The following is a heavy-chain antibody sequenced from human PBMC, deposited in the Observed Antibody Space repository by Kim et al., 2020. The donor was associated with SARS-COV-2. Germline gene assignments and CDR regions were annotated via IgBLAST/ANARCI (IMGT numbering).Heavy chain of an antibody. CDR1: GGSISSYY. CDR3: ARTFPVDTAMVTGSWFDP. Sequence: SETLSLTCTVYGGSISSYYWSWIRQPPGKGLEWIGYIYYSGSTNYNPSLKSRVTISVDTSKNQFSLKLSSVTAADTAVYYCARTFPVDTAMVTGSWFDPWGQGTLVTVSS. V-gene: IGHV4-59*08. J-gene: IGHJ5*02. D-gene: IGHD5-18*01. CDR2: IYYSGST.